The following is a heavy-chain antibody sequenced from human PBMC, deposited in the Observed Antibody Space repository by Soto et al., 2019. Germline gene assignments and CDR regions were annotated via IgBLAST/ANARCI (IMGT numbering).Heavy chain of an antibody. CDR3: ARHGNWNDVGGHYYYGMDV. J-gene: IGHJ6*02. D-gene: IGHD1-1*01. Sequence: SETLSLTCTVSGCSISSGDYYGSWIRQPPGKGLEWIGYIYYSGSTNYNPSLKSRVTISVDTSKNQFSLKLSSVTAADTAVYYCARHGNWNDVGGHYYYGMDVWGQGTTVTVSS. CDR2: IYYSGST. CDR1: GCSISSGDYY. V-gene: IGHV4-61*08.